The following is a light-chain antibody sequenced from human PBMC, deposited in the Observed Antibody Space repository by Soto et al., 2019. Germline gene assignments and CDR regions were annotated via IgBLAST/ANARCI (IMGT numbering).Light chain of an antibody. CDR2: DVS. V-gene: IGLV2-14*03. CDR1: SSDVGNYNY. CDR3: SSYTSSDTYV. Sequence: QSVLTQPASGSGSPRQAITISCTGTSSDVGNYNYVSWHQHHPGKAPKLMINDVSNRPSGVSSRFSGSKSGNTASLTISGLQAEDEADYYCSSYTSSDTYVFGTGTKVTVL. J-gene: IGLJ1*01.